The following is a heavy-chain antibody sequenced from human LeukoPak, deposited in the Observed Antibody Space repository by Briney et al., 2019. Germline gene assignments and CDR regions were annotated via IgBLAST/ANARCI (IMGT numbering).Heavy chain of an antibody. J-gene: IGHJ4*02. V-gene: IGHV3-9*03. D-gene: IGHD5-24*01. CDR2: ITWNSGSI. CDR1: GFTFDNYA. Sequence: GRSLRLSCAASGFTFDNYAMHWVRQAPGKGLEWVSGITWNSGSIAYADSVKGRFTISRDNAKNSLYLQMNSLTADDVAFYYCTRSTGRYNYFDYWGQGALVTVSS. CDR3: TRSTGRYNYFDY.